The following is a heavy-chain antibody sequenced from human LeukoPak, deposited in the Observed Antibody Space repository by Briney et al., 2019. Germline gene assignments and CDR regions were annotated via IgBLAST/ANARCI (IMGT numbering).Heavy chain of an antibody. J-gene: IGHJ4*02. D-gene: IGHD3-22*01. CDR2: ISSSGSTI. Sequence: LSLTCAVYGGSFSDYYMSWIRQAPGKGLEWVSYISSSGSTIYYADSVKGRFTISRDNAKNSLYLQMNSLRAEDTAVYYCARDPVGYYDSSGYHDYWGQGTLVTVSS. CDR1: GGSFSDYY. CDR3: ARDPVGYYDSSGYHDY. V-gene: IGHV3-11*01.